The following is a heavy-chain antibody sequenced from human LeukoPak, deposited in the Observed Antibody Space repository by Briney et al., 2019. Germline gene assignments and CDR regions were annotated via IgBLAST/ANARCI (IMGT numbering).Heavy chain of an antibody. CDR1: GGSISSADYY. J-gene: IGHJ5*02. CDR2: IYHSGST. CDR3: ARDGGRYCSSTSCYPGWFDP. Sequence: SETLSLTCTVSGGSISSADYYWSWIRQPPGKGLEWIGYIYHSGSTYYNPSLKSRVTISVGRSKNQFSLKLSSVTAADTAVYYCARDGGRYCSSTSCYPGWFDPWGQGTLVTVSS. V-gene: IGHV4-30-2*01. D-gene: IGHD2-2*01.